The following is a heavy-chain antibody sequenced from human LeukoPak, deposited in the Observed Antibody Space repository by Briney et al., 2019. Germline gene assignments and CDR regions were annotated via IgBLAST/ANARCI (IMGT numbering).Heavy chain of an antibody. Sequence: GSSVKVSFKASGYMFNIYGISWVRQAPGQGLEWMGWISAVNGNTNYARNFQDRVTMTTDTSTSTAYMELTSLTSDDTAVYYCARSPPSTGYDRFDTWGQGTLVTVSS. CDR2: ISAVNGNT. J-gene: IGHJ4*02. V-gene: IGHV1-18*01. CDR1: GYMFNIYG. CDR3: ARSPPSTGYDRFDT. D-gene: IGHD5-12*01.